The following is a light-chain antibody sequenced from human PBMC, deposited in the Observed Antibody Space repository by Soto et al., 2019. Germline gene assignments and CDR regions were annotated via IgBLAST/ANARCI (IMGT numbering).Light chain of an antibody. CDR3: QSYDRSLSGSV. V-gene: IGLV1-40*01. CDR2: GNS. CDR1: SSNIGAGYD. Sequence: QPVLTQPPSVSGAPGQRVTISCTGSSSNIGAGYDVHWYQQLPGTAPKLLIYGNSNRPSGVPDRFSGSKSGTSASLAITGLQAADEADYYCQSYDRSLSGSVFGGGTKLTVL. J-gene: IGLJ2*01.